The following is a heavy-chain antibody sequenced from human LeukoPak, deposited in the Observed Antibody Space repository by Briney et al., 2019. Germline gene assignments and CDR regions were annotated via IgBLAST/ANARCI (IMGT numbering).Heavy chain of an antibody. J-gene: IGHJ4*02. V-gene: IGHV3-48*02. CDR3: ARDRLDGSGWSNDY. D-gene: IGHD6-19*01. CDR2: ISSSSSTT. Sequence: PGGSLRLSCAASGFTFSTYDMNWVRQAPGKGLEWVSYISSSSSTTYYADSVKGRFTISRDNAKNSLFLQMNSLRDEDTAVYYCARDRLDGSGWSNDYWGQGTLVTVSS. CDR1: GFTFSTYD.